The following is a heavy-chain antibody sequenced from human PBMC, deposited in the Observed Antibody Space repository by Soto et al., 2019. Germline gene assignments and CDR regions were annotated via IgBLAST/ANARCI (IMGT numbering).Heavy chain of an antibody. V-gene: IGHV3-11*05. CDR2: ISSSSSYT. D-gene: IGHD6-19*01. CDR1: GFTFSDYY. Sequence: GSLRLSCAASGFTFSDYYMSWIRQAPGKGLEWVSYISSSSSYTNYADSVKGRFTISRDNAKNSLYLQMNSLRAEDTAVYYCARVWGSGWLYYYYGMDVWGQGTTVTVSS. CDR3: ARVWGSGWLYYYYGMDV. J-gene: IGHJ6*02.